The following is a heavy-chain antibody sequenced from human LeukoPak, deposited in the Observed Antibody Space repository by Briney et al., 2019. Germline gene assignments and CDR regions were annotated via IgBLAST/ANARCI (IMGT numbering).Heavy chain of an antibody. CDR3: TTRRWAQEMATIPYYFNY. J-gene: IGHJ4*02. D-gene: IGHD5-24*01. V-gene: IGHV3-53*01. Sequence: QAGGSLRLSCAASGFTFSTYWMSWVRQAPGKGLEWVSVIYSGGSTYYADSVKGRFTISRDNSKNTLYLQMNSLQTEDTAVYYCTTRRWAQEMATIPYYFNYWGQGTLVTVSS. CDR2: IYSGGST. CDR1: GFTFSTYW.